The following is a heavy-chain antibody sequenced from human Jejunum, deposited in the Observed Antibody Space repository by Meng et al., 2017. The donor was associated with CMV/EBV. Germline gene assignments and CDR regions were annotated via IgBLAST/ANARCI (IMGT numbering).Heavy chain of an antibody. CDR2: INPNTGGT. CDR3: AKDGGSYLDYYLDY. D-gene: IGHD1-26*01. CDR1: EYTFTDYY. Sequence: EYTFTDYYMHWVRQAPGQGLEWMGWINPNTGGTNYAQKFQGRVTMTRDTSTNTAYMELTRLRSDDTALYYCAKDGGSYLDYYLDYWGQGTLVTVSS. V-gene: IGHV1-2*02. J-gene: IGHJ4*02.